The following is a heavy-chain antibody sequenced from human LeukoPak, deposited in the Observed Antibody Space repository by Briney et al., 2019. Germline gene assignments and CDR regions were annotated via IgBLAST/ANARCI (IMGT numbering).Heavy chain of an antibody. CDR2: IYPGDSNT. Sequence: GESLKISCKGSGYSFTNYWIAWVRQMPGKGLEWMGIIYPGDSNTRYSPSFQGQVTISADKSINTAYLQWSSLKASDTAMYYCARRAGNSGYFSDAFDIWAQGTMVTVSS. CDR1: GYSFTNYW. D-gene: IGHD3-22*01. CDR3: ARRAGNSGYFSDAFDI. J-gene: IGHJ3*02. V-gene: IGHV5-51*01.